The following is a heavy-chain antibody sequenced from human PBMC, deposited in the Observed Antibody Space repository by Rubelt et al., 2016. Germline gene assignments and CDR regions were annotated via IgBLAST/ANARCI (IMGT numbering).Heavy chain of an antibody. CDR2: INHSGST. D-gene: IGHD7-27*01. Sequence: QVQLQQWGAGLLKPSETLSLTCAVYGGSFSGYYWSWIRQPPGKGLEWIGEINHSGSTNYNPSLKSRVTISGDTSKNRFSLKLGPVTAADTAVYYCASRLTGDGNWFDPWGQGTLVTVSS. J-gene: IGHJ5*02. CDR1: GGSFSGYY. V-gene: IGHV4-34*01. CDR3: ASRLTGDGNWFDP.